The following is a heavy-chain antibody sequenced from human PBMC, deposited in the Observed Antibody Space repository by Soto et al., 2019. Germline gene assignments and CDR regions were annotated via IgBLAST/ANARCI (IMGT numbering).Heavy chain of an antibody. D-gene: IGHD1-26*01. CDR1: GFTFSSYS. V-gene: IGHV3-48*01. CDR3: ARDIQNLGAPLPRFDP. J-gene: IGHJ5*02. Sequence: EVQLVESGGGLVQPGGSLRLSCAASGFTFSSYSMNWVRQAPGKGLEWGSYISSSSSTIYYADSVKGRFTISRDNAKNSLYLQMNSLRAEDTAVYYCARDIQNLGAPLPRFDPWGQGTLVTVSS. CDR2: ISSSSSTI.